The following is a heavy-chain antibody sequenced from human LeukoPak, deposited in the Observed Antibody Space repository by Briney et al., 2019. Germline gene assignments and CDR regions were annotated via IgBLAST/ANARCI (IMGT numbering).Heavy chain of an antibody. Sequence: GGSLRLSCAASGFTFSSYSMNWVRQAPGKGLEWVSYISSSSSTIYYADSVKGRFTISRDNAKNSLYLQMNSLRAEDTAVYYCARGDFWSGNYYYYMDVWGKGTTVTVSS. CDR3: ARGDFWSGNYYYYMDV. CDR2: ISSSSSTI. CDR1: GFTFSSYS. D-gene: IGHD3-3*01. J-gene: IGHJ6*03. V-gene: IGHV3-48*01.